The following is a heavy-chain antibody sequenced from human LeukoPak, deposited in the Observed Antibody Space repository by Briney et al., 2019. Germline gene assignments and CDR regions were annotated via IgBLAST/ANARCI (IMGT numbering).Heavy chain of an antibody. CDR3: ARVVDTPMVLSGAIDI. D-gene: IGHD5-18*01. Sequence: SETLSLTCSVYSGSFSGYYWSWIRQPPGKGLEWIGEVNHSVGTNYNPSLKSRVTMSLDTSKNQFSLKLSSVTAADTAVYYCARVVDTPMVLSGAIDIWGQGTVVSVSS. CDR1: SGSFSGYY. V-gene: IGHV4-34*01. CDR2: VNHSVGT. J-gene: IGHJ3*02.